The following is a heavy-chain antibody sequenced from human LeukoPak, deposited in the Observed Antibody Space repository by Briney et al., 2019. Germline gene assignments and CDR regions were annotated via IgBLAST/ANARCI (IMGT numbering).Heavy chain of an antibody. D-gene: IGHD2-21*01. CDR3: ARVLGIAVVAGATEDNYFDP. Sequence: KPSETLSLTCGVSGGSISSYFWTWIRQSPAKGLEWIGEINESGENDYNPSLKSRAKISIDTSRGQFYLTLRSVTAADAAMYYCARVLGIAVVAGATEDNYFDPWGQGILVTVSS. J-gene: IGHJ5*02. CDR2: INESGEN. V-gene: IGHV4-34*01. CDR1: GGSISSYF.